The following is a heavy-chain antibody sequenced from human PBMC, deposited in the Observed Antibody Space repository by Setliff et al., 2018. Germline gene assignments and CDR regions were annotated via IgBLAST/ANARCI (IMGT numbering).Heavy chain of an antibody. CDR1: GGSISSGDYY. D-gene: IGHD3-22*01. CDR3: ATHAPNYYDSSGYYLRAFDI. Sequence: SETLSLTCTVSGGSISSGDYYWSWIRQHPGKGLEWIGSIYPSGSTYYNPSLKSRVTISVDTSKNQFSLKLSSVTAADTAVYYCATHAPNYYDSSGYYLRAFDIWGQGTMVTVSS. V-gene: IGHV4-39*07. CDR2: IYPSGST. J-gene: IGHJ3*02.